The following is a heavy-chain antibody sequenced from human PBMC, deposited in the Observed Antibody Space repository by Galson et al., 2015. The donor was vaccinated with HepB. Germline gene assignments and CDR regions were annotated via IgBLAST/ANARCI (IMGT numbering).Heavy chain of an antibody. D-gene: IGHD4-17*01. V-gene: IGHV3-30-3*01. CDR2: ISCDGSNK. J-gene: IGHJ4*02. CDR3: ATEGPSKTTVTTSFFRWLDY. Sequence: SLRLSCAASGFTFSSYAMHWVRQTPGKGLEWVAVISCDGSNKYYADSVKGRFTISRDNSKNTLYLQMNSLRAEDTAVYYCATEGPSKTTVTTSFFRWLDYWGQGTLVTVSS. CDR1: GFTFSSYA.